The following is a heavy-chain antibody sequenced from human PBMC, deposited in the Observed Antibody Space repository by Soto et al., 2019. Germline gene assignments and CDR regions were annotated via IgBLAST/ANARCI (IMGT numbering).Heavy chain of an antibody. Sequence: EASVKVSCKASGYTFSNFAMHWVRQAPGQRLEWMGWINPGNGNTKYSQTFQGRVTITRDTSASTAYMELSSLRSEDTAVYYCARAVARGVKTIYYYYGMDVWGQGTTVTVSS. CDR1: GYTFSNFA. CDR2: INPGNGNT. CDR3: ARAVARGVKTIYYYYGMDV. J-gene: IGHJ6*02. V-gene: IGHV1-3*01. D-gene: IGHD3-10*01.